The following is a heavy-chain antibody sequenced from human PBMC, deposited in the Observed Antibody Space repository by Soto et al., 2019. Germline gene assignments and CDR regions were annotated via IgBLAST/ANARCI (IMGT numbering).Heavy chain of an antibody. CDR1: GFPFSAYN. J-gene: IGHJ5*02. D-gene: IGHD3-9*01. V-gene: IGHV3-21*06. CDR2: ITSKTGQI. Sequence: EVQLVESGGGLVKPGGSLRLSCTGSGFPFSAYNMNWVRQVPGKGPEWISSITSKTGQIYYAESVKGRFTISRDNAKNSLDLEMDRQGAEDTAVYFCARDLFGGQQLVIPSFEPSGEGTLVTVAS. CDR3: ARDLFGGQQLVIPSFEP.